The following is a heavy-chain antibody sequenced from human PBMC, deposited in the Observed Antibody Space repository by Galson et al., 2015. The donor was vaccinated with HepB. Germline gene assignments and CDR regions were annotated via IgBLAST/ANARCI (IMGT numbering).Heavy chain of an antibody. Sequence: SVKVSCKASGGTFSSYAISWVRQAPGQGLEWMGRIIPILGTANYAQKFQGRVTITADKSTSTAYMELSSLRSEDTAVYYCARALGIGTALDYWGQGTLVTVSS. CDR3: ARALGIGTALDY. V-gene: IGHV1-69*04. J-gene: IGHJ4*02. CDR1: GGTFSSYA. CDR2: IIPILGTA. D-gene: IGHD1-14*01.